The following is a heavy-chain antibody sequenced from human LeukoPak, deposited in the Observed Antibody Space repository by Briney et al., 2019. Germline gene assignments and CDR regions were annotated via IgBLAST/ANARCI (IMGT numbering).Heavy chain of an antibody. J-gene: IGHJ4*02. CDR2: IYYSGST. Sequence: SETLSLTCTVSGGSISSGGYYWSWIRQHPGKGLEWIGYIYYSGSTYYNPSLKSRVTISVDTSKNQFSLKLSSVTAADTAVYYCACAAAPFAYSLDYWGQGTLVTVSS. D-gene: IGHD4-11*01. CDR1: GGSISSGGYY. CDR3: ACAAAPFAYSLDY. V-gene: IGHV4-31*03.